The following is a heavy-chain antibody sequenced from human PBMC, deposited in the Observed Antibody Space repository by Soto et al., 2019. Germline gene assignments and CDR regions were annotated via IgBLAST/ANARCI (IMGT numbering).Heavy chain of an antibody. D-gene: IGHD4-17*01. V-gene: IGHV3-7*03. CDR3: GRVSGYCDVFDP. Sequence: EVYLVESGGGLVQPGGYLRLSCEASGFMFSNYWMNFVRQATGKGLKWVANIKEDGSDKSYVDSVKGRFTISRDNAKKSLYLQMNSLRVEDTAVYYCGRVSGYCDVFDPLVQGTLFIVSS. CDR1: GFMFSNYW. CDR2: IKEDGSDK. J-gene: IGHJ5*02.